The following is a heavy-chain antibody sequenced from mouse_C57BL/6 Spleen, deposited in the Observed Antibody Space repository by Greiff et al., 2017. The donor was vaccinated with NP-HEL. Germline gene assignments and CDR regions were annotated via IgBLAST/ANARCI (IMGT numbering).Heavy chain of an antibody. J-gene: IGHJ3*01. CDR3: ARHEDGYYGGAY. CDR2: ISSGGSYT. V-gene: IGHV5-6*01. CDR1: GFTFSSYG. D-gene: IGHD2-3*01. Sequence: EVKLVESGGDLVKPGGSLKLSCAASGFTFSSYGMSWVRQTPDKRLEWVATISSGGSYTYYPDSVKGRFTISRDNAKNTLYLQMSSLKSEDTAMYYCARHEDGYYGGAYWGQGTLVTVSA.